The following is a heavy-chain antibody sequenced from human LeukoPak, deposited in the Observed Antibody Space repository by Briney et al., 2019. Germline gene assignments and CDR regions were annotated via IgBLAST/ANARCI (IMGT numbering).Heavy chain of an antibody. J-gene: IGHJ4*02. Sequence: GGSLRLSCAASGFTFSSYWMSWVRQAPGKGLEWVANIKQDGSEKYYVDSVKGRFTISRDNAKNSLYLQMNSLRAEDTAVYYCAKDRKIGLLWFGELSYYFDYWGQGTLVTVSS. CDR3: AKDRKIGLLWFGELSYYFDY. CDR1: GFTFSSYW. V-gene: IGHV3-7*01. CDR2: IKQDGSEK. D-gene: IGHD3-10*01.